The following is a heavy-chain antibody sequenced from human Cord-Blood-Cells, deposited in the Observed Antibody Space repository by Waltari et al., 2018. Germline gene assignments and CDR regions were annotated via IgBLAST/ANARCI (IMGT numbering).Heavy chain of an antibody. Sequence: QLQLQESGPGLVKPSETLSLTCTVSGGSISSSSYYWGWIRQPPGKGLEWIGSIYYSGSTYHNPSLKSRVTISVDTSKNQFSLKLSSVTAADTAVYYCARQYYDSSGYYPFDYWGQGTLVTVSS. V-gene: IGHV4-39*01. CDR2: IYYSGST. CDR3: ARQYYDSSGYYPFDY. CDR1: GGSISSSSYY. J-gene: IGHJ4*02. D-gene: IGHD3-22*01.